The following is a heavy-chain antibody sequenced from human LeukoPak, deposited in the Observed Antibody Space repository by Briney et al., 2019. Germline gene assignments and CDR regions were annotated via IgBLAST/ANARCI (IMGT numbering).Heavy chain of an antibody. CDR1: GGTFSSYA. CDR2: IIPIFGTA. Sequence: SVKVSCKASGGTFSSYAISWVRQAPGQGLEWMGEIIPIFGTANYAQKFQGRVTITTDESTSTAYMELSSLRSEDTAVYYCARAMVRGVIINMDVWGKGTTVTVSS. D-gene: IGHD3-10*01. V-gene: IGHV1-69*05. J-gene: IGHJ6*03. CDR3: ARAMVRGVIINMDV.